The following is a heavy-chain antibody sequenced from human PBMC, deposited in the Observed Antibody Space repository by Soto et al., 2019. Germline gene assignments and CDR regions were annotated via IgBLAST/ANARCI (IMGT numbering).Heavy chain of an antibody. J-gene: IGHJ2*01. CDR2: IYYTGTT. V-gene: IGHV4-31*03. CDR1: GGSINTGGFY. CDR3: AREITRDWHFDL. Sequence: QVQLQESGPGLVKPSQTLSLTCTVSGGSINTGGFYWNWIRQHPGKGLEWIGYIYYTGTTYYTPSLRSRLTMTVDTSKNQFSLKLSSVTAADTAVYYCAREITRDWHFDLWGRGTLVTVSS.